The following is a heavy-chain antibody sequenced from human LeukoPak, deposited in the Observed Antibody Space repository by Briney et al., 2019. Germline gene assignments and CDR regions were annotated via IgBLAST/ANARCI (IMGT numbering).Heavy chain of an antibody. Sequence: GGPLGLSCEASGFPFSSYWWHWFGKAPGKGLVWVSRIDRDGSRINYADSVKGRFTISRDNGKNTLFLQMNSLRAEDAAVYYCVRGNDYGGPHYWGQGTLVTVSS. CDR3: VRGNDYGGPHY. V-gene: IGHV3-74*01. CDR2: IDRDGSRI. D-gene: IGHD4-23*01. CDR1: GFPFSSYW. J-gene: IGHJ4*02.